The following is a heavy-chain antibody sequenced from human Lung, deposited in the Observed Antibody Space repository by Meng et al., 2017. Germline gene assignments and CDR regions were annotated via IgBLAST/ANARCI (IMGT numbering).Heavy chain of an antibody. J-gene: IGHJ4*02. CDR1: GSSLSTSGVA. V-gene: IGHV2-5*02. D-gene: IGHD3-22*01. Sequence: QITLKESGPALVKPTQTLTLTCTLSGSSLSTSGVAVGWIRQPPGKALEWLALIYWDDEKRYSPSLKSRLTITKDTSKNHVVLTMTNMDPVDTATYYCAHSWGSGCYFGPLDYWGQGTLVTVSS. CDR3: AHSWGSGCYFGPLDY. CDR2: IYWDDEK.